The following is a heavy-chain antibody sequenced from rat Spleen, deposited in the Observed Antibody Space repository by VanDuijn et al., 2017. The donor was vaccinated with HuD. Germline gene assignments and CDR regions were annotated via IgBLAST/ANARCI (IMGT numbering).Heavy chain of an antibody. V-gene: IGHV5-25*01. CDR3: TTYGGLRNWFAY. CDR1: GFTFSNYY. J-gene: IGHJ3*01. D-gene: IGHD4-1*01. CDR2: ISTGGGNT. Sequence: EVQLVESGGDLVQPGRSMQLSCAASGFTFSNYYMAWVRQAPTKGLEWVASISTGGGNTYYRDSVKGRFTVSRDDAKSTLHLQMDSLRSEDTATYYCTTYGGLRNWFAYWGQGTLVTVSS.